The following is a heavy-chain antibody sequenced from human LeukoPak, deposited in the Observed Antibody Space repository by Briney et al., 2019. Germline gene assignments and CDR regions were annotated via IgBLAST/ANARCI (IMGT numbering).Heavy chain of an antibody. CDR2: AFYSGGT. CDR1: GGSIGSYQ. J-gene: IGHJ4*02. Sequence: PSETLSLTCTVSGGSIGSYQWNWIRQPPGKGLEWIGIAFYSGGTNYNPSLKSRVAISGDTSKNQFALKLSSVTAADTAVYYCAASFAGYVLDYWGQGALVIVSS. D-gene: IGHD5-12*01. V-gene: IGHV4-59*01. CDR3: AASFAGYVLDY.